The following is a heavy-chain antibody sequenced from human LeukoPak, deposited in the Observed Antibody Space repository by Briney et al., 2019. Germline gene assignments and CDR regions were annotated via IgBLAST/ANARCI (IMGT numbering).Heavy chain of an antibody. J-gene: IGHJ4*02. CDR2: FDPEDGET. V-gene: IGHV1-24*01. D-gene: IGHD6-13*01. CDR1: GYTLTELS. CDR3: ATGRSIAAAGYFDY. Sequence: GASVKVSCKVSGYTLTELSMHWVRRAPGKGLDWMGGFDPEDGETIYAQKFQGRVTMTEDTSTDTAYMELSSLRSEDTAVYYCATGRSIAAAGYFDYWGQGTLVTVSS.